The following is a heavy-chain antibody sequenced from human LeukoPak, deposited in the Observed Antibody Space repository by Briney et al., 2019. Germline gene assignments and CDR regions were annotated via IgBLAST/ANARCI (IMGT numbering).Heavy chain of an antibody. J-gene: IGHJ3*01. CDR3: ARDTGYAFDF. Sequence: GGSLRLSCAASGFTFTDYSMNWGRQAPGRGLEWLSYYGGRSTTVTHSDSVSGRFTISRDNAMNSLYLQINSLRVEDSAVYFCARDTGYAFDFWGQGTMVSVSS. CDR1: GFTFTDYS. CDR2: YGGRSTTV. V-gene: IGHV3-48*04. D-gene: IGHD6-25*01.